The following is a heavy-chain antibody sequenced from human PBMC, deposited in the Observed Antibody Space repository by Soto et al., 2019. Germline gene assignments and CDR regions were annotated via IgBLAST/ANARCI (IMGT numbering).Heavy chain of an antibody. Sequence: EVQLVESRGGLVQPGGSLRLSCAASGFNVSRSYMTWVRQAPGRGLEWISFIYSGGTTHYADSVRGRFTISRHNSENTLYLQMNSLRVEDTAVYYCARHLRLVGFGEYDLWGRGTLVTVSS. J-gene: IGHJ2*01. CDR3: ARHLRLVGFGEYDL. D-gene: IGHD3-10*01. CDR1: GFNVSRSY. CDR2: IYSGGTT. V-gene: IGHV3-53*04.